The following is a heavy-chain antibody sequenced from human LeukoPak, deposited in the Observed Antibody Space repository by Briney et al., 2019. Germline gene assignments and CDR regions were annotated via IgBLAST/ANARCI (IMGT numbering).Heavy chain of an antibody. D-gene: IGHD2-15*01. CDR2: IYHSGST. CDR3: ARDRYCSGGSCPEGYFDY. V-gene: IGHV4-4*02. J-gene: IGHJ4*02. Sequence: PSETLSLTCAVSGGSISSSNWWSWVRQPPGKGLEWIGEIYHSGSTNYNPSLKSRVTISVDKSKNQFSLKLSSVTAADTAVYYCARDRYCSGGSCPEGYFDYWGQGTLVTVSS. CDR1: GGSISSSNW.